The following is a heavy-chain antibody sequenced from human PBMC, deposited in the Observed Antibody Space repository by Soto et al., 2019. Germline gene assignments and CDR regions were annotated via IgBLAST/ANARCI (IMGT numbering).Heavy chain of an antibody. V-gene: IGHV1-18*01. CDR3: ASDYDDSSGYYSVLPFDS. Sequence: QVQLVQSGAEVKKPGASVKVSCKASGYTFTSYGISWVRQAPGQGLEWMGWISAYNGNTNYAQKLQGRVTMITDASTSRAYMELRSLRSDDTAVSYCASDYDDSSGYYSVLPFDSWGQGTLVTVCS. CDR1: GYTFTSYG. CDR2: ISAYNGNT. D-gene: IGHD3-22*01. J-gene: IGHJ4*02.